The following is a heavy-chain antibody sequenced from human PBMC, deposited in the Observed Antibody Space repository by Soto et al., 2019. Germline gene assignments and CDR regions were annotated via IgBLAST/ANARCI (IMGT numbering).Heavy chain of an antibody. Sequence: ASVKVSCKVSGYTLTELSMHWVRQAPGKGLEWMGGFDPEDGETIYAQKFQGRVTMTEDTSTDTAYMELSSLRSEDTAVNYCATDTSSSWYSNWFDPWGQGTLVTVSS. CDR3: ATDTSSSWYSNWFDP. V-gene: IGHV1-24*01. D-gene: IGHD6-13*01. J-gene: IGHJ5*02. CDR2: FDPEDGET. CDR1: GYTLTELS.